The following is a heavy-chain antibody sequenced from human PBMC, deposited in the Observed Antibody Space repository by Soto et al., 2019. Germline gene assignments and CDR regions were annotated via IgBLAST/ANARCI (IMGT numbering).Heavy chain of an antibody. CDR2: IIPIFGTA. Sequence: SVKVSCKASACTFSSYAISWVRQSPGQGLEWMGGIIPIFGTANYAQKFQGRVTITADESTSTAYMELSSLRSEDTAVYYCARGSMVRGVIITPWGQGTLVTVSS. CDR1: ACTFSSYA. J-gene: IGHJ4*02. CDR3: ARGSMVRGVIITP. D-gene: IGHD3-10*01. V-gene: IGHV1-69*13.